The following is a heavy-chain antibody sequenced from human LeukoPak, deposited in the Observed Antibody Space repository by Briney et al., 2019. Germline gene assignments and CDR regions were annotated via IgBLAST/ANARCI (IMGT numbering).Heavy chain of an antibody. J-gene: IGHJ3*02. CDR2: SYIRGST. CDR3: ASNMRVISAFDI. CDR1: DYSISGYY. Sequence: SETLSLTCTVSDYSISGYYWSWIRQSPGKGLEWIGYSYIRGSTKYNPSLKSRVTISVDTSYNQVSPRLRSVTAADTAVYYCASNMRVISAFDIWGHGTMVTVSS. D-gene: IGHD2-21*01. V-gene: IGHV4-4*09.